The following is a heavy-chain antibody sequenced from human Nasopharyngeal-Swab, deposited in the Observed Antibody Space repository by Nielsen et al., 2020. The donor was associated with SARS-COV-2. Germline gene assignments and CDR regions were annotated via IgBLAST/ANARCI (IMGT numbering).Heavy chain of an antibody. J-gene: IGHJ6*03. CDR3: AKDWEEGIVVVPAAIEALGYYYMDV. CDR1: GFTFDDYA. CDR2: ISGDGGST. V-gene: IGHV3-43*02. D-gene: IGHD2-2*02. Sequence: GESLKISRAASGFTFDDYAMHWVRQAPGKGLEWVSLISGDGGSTYYADSVKGRFTISRDNSKNSLYLQMNSLRTEDTALYYCAKDWEEGIVVVPAAIEALGYYYMDVWGKGTTVTVSS.